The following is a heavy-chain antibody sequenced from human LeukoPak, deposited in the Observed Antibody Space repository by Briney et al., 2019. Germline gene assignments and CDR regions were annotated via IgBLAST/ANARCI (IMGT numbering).Heavy chain of an antibody. CDR2: IYYSGNT. CDR3: ARGADWANIYFDY. V-gene: IGHV4-59*08. Sequence: SETLSLTCTVSGGSISSYYWSWIRQPPGKGLEWIGYIYYSGNTNYNPSLKSRVTISVDTSKNQFSLKLSSVTAADTSVYYCARGADWANIYFDYWGQGTLVTVSS. J-gene: IGHJ4*02. CDR1: GGSISSYY. D-gene: IGHD3-9*01.